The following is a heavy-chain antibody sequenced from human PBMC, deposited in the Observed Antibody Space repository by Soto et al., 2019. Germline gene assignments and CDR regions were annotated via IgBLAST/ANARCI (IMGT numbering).Heavy chain of an antibody. CDR3: ARDQDSGHVIKLLYYYGMDV. CDR2: ISPIFGTA. V-gene: IGHV1-69*12. D-gene: IGHD5-12*01. J-gene: IGHJ6*02. CDR1: GGTFSSYA. Sequence: QVQLVQSGAEVKKPGSSVKVSCKASGGTFSSYAISWVRQAPGQGLEWMGGISPIFGTANYAQKFQGRVTITADECTSTAYMERSSLRSEDTAVYYCARDQDSGHVIKLLYYYGMDVWVQGTTVTVSS.